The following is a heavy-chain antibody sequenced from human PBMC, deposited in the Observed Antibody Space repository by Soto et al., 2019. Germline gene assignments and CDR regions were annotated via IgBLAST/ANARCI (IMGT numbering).Heavy chain of an antibody. CDR3: AKDRVCGSGVCYFDY. D-gene: IGHD2-15*01. CDR1: GFIFSNYA. Sequence: EVQLLESGGGLVQPGGSLRLSCAASGFIFSNYAISWVRQAPGKGLEWVSVISSSGGSTYYADSVKGRFTIFRDNSKNTLYLQMNSLRAEDTAVYYCAKDRVCGSGVCYFDYWGQGTLVTVSS. CDR2: ISSSGGST. V-gene: IGHV3-23*01. J-gene: IGHJ4*02.